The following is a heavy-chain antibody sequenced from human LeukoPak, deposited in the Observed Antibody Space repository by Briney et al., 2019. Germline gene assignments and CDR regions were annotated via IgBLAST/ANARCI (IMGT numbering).Heavy chain of an antibody. V-gene: IGHV4-59*01. CDR2: IYYSGST. CDR3: ASNYYDSSGYYHDAFDI. CDR1: GGSISSYY. J-gene: IGHJ3*02. D-gene: IGHD3-22*01. Sequence: PSETLSLTCTASGGSISSYYWSWIRQPPGKGLEWIGYIYYSGSTNYNPSLKSRVTISVDTSKNQFSLKLSSVTAADTAVYYCASNYYDSSGYYHDAFDIWGQGTMVTVSS.